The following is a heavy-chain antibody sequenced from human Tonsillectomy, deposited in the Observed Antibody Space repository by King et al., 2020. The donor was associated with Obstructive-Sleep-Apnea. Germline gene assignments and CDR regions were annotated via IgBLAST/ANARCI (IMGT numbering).Heavy chain of an antibody. Sequence: VQLVESGGGVVQPGRSLRLSCAGSGFTFSSYAMHWVRQAPGKGLEWVAVISKDGSNEYYADSVKGRFTLSRDNSKNTLSLQMNSLRPEDTAAYYGARDVGGFGDYSSYGIDVWGQGTTVTVSS. CDR1: GFTFSSYA. CDR2: ISKDGSNE. J-gene: IGHJ6*02. V-gene: IGHV3-30*04. CDR3: ARDVGGFGDYSSYGIDV. D-gene: IGHD4-11*01.